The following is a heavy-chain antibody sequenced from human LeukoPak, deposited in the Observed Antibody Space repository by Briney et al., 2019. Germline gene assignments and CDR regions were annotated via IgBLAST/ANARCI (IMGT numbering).Heavy chain of an antibody. V-gene: IGHV1-46*01. Sequence: GASVKVSCKASGYTFTSYGISWVRQAPGQGLEWMGRINPSGGSTTCAQKFQGRVTMTRDTSTSTVYMELSSLRSEDTAVYYCARAIIGIQKWLSYDYWGQGTLVTVSS. CDR3: ARAIIGIQKWLSYDY. CDR2: INPSGGST. J-gene: IGHJ4*02. CDR1: GYTFTSYG. D-gene: IGHD5-18*01.